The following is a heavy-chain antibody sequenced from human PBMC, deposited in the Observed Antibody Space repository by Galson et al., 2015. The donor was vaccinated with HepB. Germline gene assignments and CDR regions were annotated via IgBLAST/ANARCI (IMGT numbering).Heavy chain of an antibody. CDR3: ARDATYYYGSGSLKVYYYYGMDV. J-gene: IGHJ6*02. Sequence: SLRLSCAASGFTFSSYSMNWVRQAPGKGLEWVSYISSSSSTIYYADSVKGRFTISRDNAKNSLYLQMNSLRAEDTAVYYCARDATYYYGSGSLKVYYYYGMDVWGQGTTVTVSS. V-gene: IGHV3-48*01. D-gene: IGHD3-10*01. CDR1: GFTFSSYS. CDR2: ISSSSSTI.